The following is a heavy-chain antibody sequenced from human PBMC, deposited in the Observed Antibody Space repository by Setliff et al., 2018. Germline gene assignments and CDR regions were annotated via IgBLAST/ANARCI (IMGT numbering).Heavy chain of an antibody. V-gene: IGHV3-21*01. J-gene: IGHJ6*02. CDR1: GFTFSSYS. Sequence: GGSLRLSCAASGFTFSSYSMNWVRQAPGKGLEWVSSISSSSSYIYYADSVKGRLTISRDNAKNLLYLQMSGLRVEDTAVYYCVRDGSRGYDMDVWGQGTTVTVSS. D-gene: IGHD2-2*03. CDR2: ISSSSSYI. CDR3: VRDGSRGYDMDV.